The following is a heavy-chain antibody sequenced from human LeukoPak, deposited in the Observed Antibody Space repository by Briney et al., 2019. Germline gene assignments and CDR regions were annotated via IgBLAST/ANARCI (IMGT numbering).Heavy chain of an antibody. D-gene: IGHD4-17*01. J-gene: IGHJ2*01. Sequence: GGSLRLSCAASGFTFSSYSMNWVRQAPGKGLEWVSYISSSSSTIYYADSVKGRFTISRDNAKNSLYLQMNSLRAEDTAVYYCARDLRAGGTWSYGVYFDLWGRGTLVTVSS. V-gene: IGHV3-48*01. CDR1: GFTFSSYS. CDR2: ISSSSSTI. CDR3: ARDLRAGGTWSYGVYFDL.